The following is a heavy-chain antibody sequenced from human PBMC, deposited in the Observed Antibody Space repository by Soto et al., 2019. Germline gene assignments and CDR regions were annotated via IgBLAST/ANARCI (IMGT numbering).Heavy chain of an antibody. CDR3: ARDLDFGVVTGFDY. D-gene: IGHD3-3*01. J-gene: IGHJ4*02. CDR2: ISSSSSTI. V-gene: IGHV3-48*01. CDR1: GFTFSSYS. Sequence: GGSLRLSCAASGFTFSSYSMNWVRQAPGKGLEWVSYISSSSSTIYYADSVKGRFTISRDNAKNSLYLQMNSLRAEDTAVYYCARDLDFGVVTGFDYWGQGTLVTVSS.